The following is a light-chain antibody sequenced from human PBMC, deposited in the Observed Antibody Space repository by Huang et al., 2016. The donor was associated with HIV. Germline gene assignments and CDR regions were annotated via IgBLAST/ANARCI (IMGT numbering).Light chain of an antibody. CDR3: QQYGTSPWT. J-gene: IGKJ1*01. CDR1: ESVRSTY. Sequence: EIVLTQSPGPLSLSPGEGATGSCRANESVRSTYLAWYRQSGGQAPRLLIYGASNRATGIPDRFSGSGSGTDFTLTISRLEPEDFAVYYCQQYGTSPWTFGQGTKVEIK. CDR2: GAS. V-gene: IGKV3-20*01.